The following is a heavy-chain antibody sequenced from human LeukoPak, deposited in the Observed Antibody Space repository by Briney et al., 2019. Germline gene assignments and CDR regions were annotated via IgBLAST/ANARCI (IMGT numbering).Heavy chain of an antibody. CDR1: GYTFTNYD. Sequence: ASVKVSCKASGYTFTNYDINWVRQAAGQGLEWMGWMNPNSGDTDYVEKFQGRVTMTRDTSMNTAYMGLSSLRSDDTAVYYCTRSGFGGGVHFDYWGQGTPVTVSS. D-gene: IGHD3-16*01. J-gene: IGHJ4*02. CDR2: MNPNSGDT. CDR3: TRSGFGGGVHFDY. V-gene: IGHV1-8*01.